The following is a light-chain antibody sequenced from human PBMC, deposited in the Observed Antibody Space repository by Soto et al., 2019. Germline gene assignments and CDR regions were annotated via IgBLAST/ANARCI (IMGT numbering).Light chain of an antibody. V-gene: IGKV3-11*01. CDR3: VQRSTWPWT. J-gene: IGKJ1*01. CDR2: DTS. Sequence: EIVLTQSPATLSLSPGERATLSCRASQSVSSYLAWYHHKPGQAPRLLIYDTSNRATGTPARFGGSGSGTDFTLTINSLEPEDFAVYYCVQRSTWPWTVGHGTKVEIK. CDR1: QSVSSY.